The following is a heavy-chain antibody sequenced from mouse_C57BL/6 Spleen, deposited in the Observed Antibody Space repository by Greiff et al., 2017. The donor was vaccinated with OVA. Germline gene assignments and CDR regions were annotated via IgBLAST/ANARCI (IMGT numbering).Heavy chain of an antibody. CDR3: ARNWDYGSSPYWYFDV. CDR2: IDPNSGGT. CDR1: GYTFTSYW. D-gene: IGHD1-1*01. Sequence: QVQLQQPGAELVKPGASVKLSCKASGYTFTSYWMHWVKQRPGRGLEWIGRIDPNSGGTKYNEKFKSKAKLTVDKPSSTAYMQLSSLTSEDSAVYYCARNWDYGSSPYWYFDVWGTGTTVTVSS. J-gene: IGHJ1*03. V-gene: IGHV1-72*01.